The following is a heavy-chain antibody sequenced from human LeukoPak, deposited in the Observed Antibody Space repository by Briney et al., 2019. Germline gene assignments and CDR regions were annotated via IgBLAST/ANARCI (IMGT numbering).Heavy chain of an antibody. V-gene: IGHV3-74*01. J-gene: IGHJ4*02. Sequence: GGSLRLSCAASGFTFSSYWTHWVRQAPGKGLVWVSRINSDGSSTSYADSVKGRFTISRDNAKNTLYLQMNSLRAEDTAVYYCAKPQGGSPPRPFDFWGQGTLVTVSS. CDR2: INSDGSST. D-gene: IGHD2-15*01. CDR3: AKPQGGSPPRPFDF. CDR1: GFTFSSYW.